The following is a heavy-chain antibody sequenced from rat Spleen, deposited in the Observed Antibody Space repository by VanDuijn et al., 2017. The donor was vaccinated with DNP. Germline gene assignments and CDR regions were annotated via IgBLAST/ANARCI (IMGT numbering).Heavy chain of an antibody. Sequence: EVQLVESGGGLVQPGRSLKLSCAASGFTFSDYNMAWVRQAPKKGLEWVATISYDGSSTYYRDSVKGRFTISRDNAKSTLYLQMDSLRSEDTATYYCARHRDGYLDYWGQGVMVTVSS. J-gene: IGHJ2*01. CDR3: ARHRDGYLDY. D-gene: IGHD1-12*02. CDR2: ISYDGSST. CDR1: GFTFSDYN. V-gene: IGHV5-7*01.